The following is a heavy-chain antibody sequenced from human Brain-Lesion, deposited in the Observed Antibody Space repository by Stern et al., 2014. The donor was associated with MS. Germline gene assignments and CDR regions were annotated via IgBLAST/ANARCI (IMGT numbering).Heavy chain of an antibody. CDR3: AREGRAFWNNFRQSGYYYYGMDV. Sequence: QLQLQESGPGLVKPSQTLSLTCTVSGGSISSGDYYWSWIRQTPGKGLEYIGYIYYSGSTYYNPSLESRVIISVATSKNQFSLKLTSVTAADTAVYYCAREGRAFWNNFRQSGYYYYGMDVWGQGTTVIVSS. V-gene: IGHV4-30-4*01. J-gene: IGHJ6*02. CDR2: IYYSGST. D-gene: IGHD1-1*01. CDR1: GGSISSGDYY.